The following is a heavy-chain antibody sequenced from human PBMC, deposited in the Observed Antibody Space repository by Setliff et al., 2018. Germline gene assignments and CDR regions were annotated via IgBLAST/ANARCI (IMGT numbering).Heavy chain of an antibody. D-gene: IGHD3-3*01. CDR3: ARGKSYDFWSGHPNYYYYYMDV. CDR1: GGSFSGYY. J-gene: IGHJ6*03. CDR2: INHSGST. V-gene: IGHV4-34*01. Sequence: SETLSLTCAVCGGSFSGYYWSWIRQPPGKGLEWIGEINHSGSTNYNPSLKSRVTISVDTSKNQFSLKLSSVTAADTAVYYCARGKSYDFWSGHPNYYYYYMDVWGKGTTVTVSS.